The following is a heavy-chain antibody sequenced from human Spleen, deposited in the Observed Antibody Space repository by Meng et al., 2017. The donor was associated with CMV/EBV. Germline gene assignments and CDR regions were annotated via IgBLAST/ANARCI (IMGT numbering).Heavy chain of an antibody. Sequence: YTFTGYYMHWVRQAPGQGLEWMGWINPNSGGTNYAQKFQGRVTMTRDTSISTAYMEVNRLTSDDTAVYYCARGRRSSNYDLWSGYRYWGRGTLVTVSS. CDR1: YTFTGYY. D-gene: IGHD3-3*01. CDR2: INPNSGGT. CDR3: ARGRRSSNYDLWSGYRY. V-gene: IGHV1-2*02. J-gene: IGHJ4*02.